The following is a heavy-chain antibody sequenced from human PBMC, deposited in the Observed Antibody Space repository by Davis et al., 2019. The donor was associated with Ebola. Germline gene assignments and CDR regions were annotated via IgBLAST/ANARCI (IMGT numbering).Heavy chain of an antibody. CDR2: IRSKAYGGTT. CDR1: GFTFGDYA. D-gene: IGHD2-15*01. J-gene: IGHJ4*02. V-gene: IGHV3-49*04. Sequence: PGGSLRLSCTAYGFTFGDYAMSWVRQAPGKGLEWVGFIRSKAYGGTTEYAASVKGRFTISRDDSKSIAYLQMNSLKTEDTAVYYCTTWWQLVDYWGQGTLVTVSS. CDR3: TTWWQLVDY.